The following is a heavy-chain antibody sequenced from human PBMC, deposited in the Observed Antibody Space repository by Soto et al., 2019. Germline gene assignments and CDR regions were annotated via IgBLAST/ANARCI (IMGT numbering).Heavy chain of an antibody. D-gene: IGHD3-22*01. V-gene: IGHV1-18*01. Sequence: GASVKVSCKASGYTFTSYGMSWVRQAPGQGLEWMGWISAYNGSTNYAQKLQGRVTMTTDTSTSTAYMELRSLRSDDTAVYYCARVGYYDSSGYYSLLDYWGQGTLVTVSS. CDR2: ISAYNGST. J-gene: IGHJ4*02. CDR1: GYTFTSYG. CDR3: ARVGYYDSSGYYSLLDY.